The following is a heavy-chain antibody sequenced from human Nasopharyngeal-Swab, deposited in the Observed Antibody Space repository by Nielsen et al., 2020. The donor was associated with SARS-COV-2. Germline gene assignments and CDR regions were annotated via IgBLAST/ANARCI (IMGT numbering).Heavy chain of an antibody. CDR3: ARQEEGDGPYWFDP. J-gene: IGHJ5*01. V-gene: IGHV4-39*01. CDR1: GGSISSSSYY. CDR2: IYYSGST. Sequence: SETLSLTCTVSGGSISSSSYYWGWIRQPPGKGLEWIGSIYYSGSTYYNPSLKSRVTISVDTSKNQFSLKLSSVTAADTAVYYCARQEEGDGPYWFDPWGQGTTATVSS. D-gene: IGHD3-16*01.